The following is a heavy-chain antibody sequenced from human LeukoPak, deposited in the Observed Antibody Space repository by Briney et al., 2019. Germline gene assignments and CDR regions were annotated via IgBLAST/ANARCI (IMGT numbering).Heavy chain of an antibody. Sequence: GGSLRLSCAASGFIFSRDSMNWVRQAPGRGLERVAQIKDDGTEKFYLDSLRGRFTISRDNSKDSLYLHINSLRAEDTAVYYCTRERLYGALALDYWGQGIVVTVSS. D-gene: IGHD4-17*01. J-gene: IGHJ4*02. CDR2: IKDDGTEK. V-gene: IGHV3-7*01. CDR1: GFIFSRDS. CDR3: TRERLYGALALDY.